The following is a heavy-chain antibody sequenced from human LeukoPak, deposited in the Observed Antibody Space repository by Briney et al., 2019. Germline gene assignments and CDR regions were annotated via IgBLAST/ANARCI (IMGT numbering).Heavy chain of an antibody. Sequence: GGSLRLSCTAWGFTFTDYSMSWVRQAPGKGGAGVSVIRDGCGGTYYADSVRGRFTTSREHVRDTLYMQMHSLRTEATAVYFCVKDGAQPGYYFAFWGQGSLVTVSS. V-gene: IGHV3-23*01. J-gene: IGHJ4*02. CDR2: IRDGCGGT. CDR1: GFTFTDYS. CDR3: VKDGAQPGYYFAF. D-gene: IGHD1-26*01.